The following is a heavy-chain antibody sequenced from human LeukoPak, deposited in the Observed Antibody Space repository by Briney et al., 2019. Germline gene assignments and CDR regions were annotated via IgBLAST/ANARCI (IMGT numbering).Heavy chain of an antibody. D-gene: IGHD6-13*01. Sequence: ASVKVSCKASGYTLTSYGISWVRQAPGQGLEWMGWISAYNGNTNYAQKLQGRVTMTTDTSTSTAYMELRSLRSDDTAVYYCARDLGATYSSSWYAYWGQGTLVTVSS. CDR1: GYTLTSYG. V-gene: IGHV1-18*01. CDR3: ARDLGATYSSSWYAY. CDR2: ISAYNGNT. J-gene: IGHJ4*02.